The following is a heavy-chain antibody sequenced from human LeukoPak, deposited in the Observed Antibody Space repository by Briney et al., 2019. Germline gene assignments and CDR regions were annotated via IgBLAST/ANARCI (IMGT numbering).Heavy chain of an antibody. Sequence: KPGGSLRLSCAASGFTFNNARVSWVRQAPGKGLEWVSSISSSGGNSYYAASVKGRFTISRDNPKNTLYLQMNSLGAEDTAVYYCAKEGADCGGDCLYYFDYWGQGTLVTVSS. CDR1: GFTFNNAR. V-gene: IGHV3-23*01. D-gene: IGHD2-21*02. J-gene: IGHJ4*02. CDR2: ISSSGGNS. CDR3: AKEGADCGGDCLYYFDY.